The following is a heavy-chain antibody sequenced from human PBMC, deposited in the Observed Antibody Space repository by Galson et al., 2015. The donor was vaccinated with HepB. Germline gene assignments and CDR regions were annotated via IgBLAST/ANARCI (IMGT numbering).Heavy chain of an antibody. CDR1: GFTFSTHA. Sequence: SLRLSCAASGFTFSTHAMTWVRQVPGKGLEWVGRIKSKTDGGTTEYAAPVKGRFTISRDDSRNTLYLQMHSLKTDDTAVYYCTTDVYFSSYWSWLDPWGQGTLVTVSS. CDR3: TTDVYFSSYWSWLDP. D-gene: IGHD2-2*01. V-gene: IGHV3-15*01. CDR2: IKSKTDGGTT. J-gene: IGHJ5*02.